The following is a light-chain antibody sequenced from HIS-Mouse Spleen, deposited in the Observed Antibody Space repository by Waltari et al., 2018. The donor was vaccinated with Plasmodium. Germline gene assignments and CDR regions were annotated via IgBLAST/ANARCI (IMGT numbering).Light chain of an antibody. Sequence: QSALTPPASVSGSPGQSLTISCPGTSSAAGGSNYVSWYQQHPGKAPKLMLYEVSNRPSGVSNRFSGSKSGNTASLTISGLQAEDEADYYCSSYTSSSTWVFGGGTKLTVL. V-gene: IGLV2-14*01. CDR3: SSYTSSSTWV. CDR2: EVS. J-gene: IGLJ3*02. CDR1: SSAAGGSNY.